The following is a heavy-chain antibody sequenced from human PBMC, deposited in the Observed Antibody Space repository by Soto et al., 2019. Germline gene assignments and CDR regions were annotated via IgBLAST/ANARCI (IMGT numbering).Heavy chain of an antibody. CDR2: IYYSGST. J-gene: IGHJ4*02. V-gene: IGHV4-31*03. CDR1: GGSISSSAYN. D-gene: IGHD3-10*01. Sequence: QVQLQESGPGLVKPSQTLSLTCTVSGGSISSSAYNWSWIRQHPGKGLEWIGYIYYSGSTYYNPSLKSRVTISVDTSQNQFSLKLSSVTVADTAVYFCARYGSGSYYPTTFDYRGQGTLVNVSS. CDR3: ARYGSGSYYPTTFDY.